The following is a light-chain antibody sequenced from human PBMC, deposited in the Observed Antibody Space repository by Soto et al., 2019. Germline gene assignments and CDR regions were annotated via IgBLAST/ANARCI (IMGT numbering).Light chain of an antibody. J-gene: IGKJ4*01. CDR1: QGIGDT. V-gene: IGKV3-15*01. CDR3: QHYVTWPLT. Sequence: ENVMTQSPATLSVSPGEGATLXXRASQGIGDTLAWYQQKPGQTPRXLIYDTSIRATGVPARFSGSRSGAEFTLTISSLQSEDFAVYYCQHYVTWPLTFGGGTK. CDR2: DTS.